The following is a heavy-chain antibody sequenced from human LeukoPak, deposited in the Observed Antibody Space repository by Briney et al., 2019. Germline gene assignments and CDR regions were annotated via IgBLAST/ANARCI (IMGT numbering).Heavy chain of an antibody. Sequence: GASVKVSCMASGGTFSSYAISWVRQAPGQGLEWIGGISPIFGSANYAQKFQGRVTISADKSTITVYMELSSLRAEDTAVYYCARDTWPGYCSGASCYGSFDPWRQGTLVTVSS. J-gene: IGHJ5*02. CDR3: ARDTWPGYCSGASCYGSFDP. D-gene: IGHD2-15*01. CDR1: GGTFSSYA. V-gene: IGHV1-69*06. CDR2: ISPIFGSA.